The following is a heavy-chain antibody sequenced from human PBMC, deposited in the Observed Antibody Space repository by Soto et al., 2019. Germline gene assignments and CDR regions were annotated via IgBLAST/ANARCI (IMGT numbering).Heavy chain of an antibody. CDR2: IIPILGIA. CDR1: GGTFSSYT. Sequence: QVQLVQSGAEVKKPGSSVKVSCKASGGTFSSYTISWVRQAPGQGLEWMGRIIPILGIANYAQKSQGRVTITADKSTSTAYMELSSLRSEDTAVYYCVGGYSYGVYYYGMDVWGQGTTVTVSS. J-gene: IGHJ6*02. D-gene: IGHD5-18*01. CDR3: VGGYSYGVYYYGMDV. V-gene: IGHV1-69*02.